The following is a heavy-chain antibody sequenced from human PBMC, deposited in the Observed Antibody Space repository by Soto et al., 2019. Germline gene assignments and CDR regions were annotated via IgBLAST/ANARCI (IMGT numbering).Heavy chain of an antibody. CDR3: AKAGYCVSTSCYFPFDY. CDR2: ISGSGGST. CDR1: EFTFSTHA. V-gene: IGHV3-23*01. D-gene: IGHD2-2*01. Sequence: EVQLLESGGGLVQPGGSLRLSCAASEFTFSTHAMTWVRQAPGKGLEWVSSISGSGGSTYYADSVKGRFTISRDNSKNTLYLQMNSLRAEDAAVYSCAKAGYCVSTSCYFPFDYWGQGTLVTFSS. J-gene: IGHJ4*02.